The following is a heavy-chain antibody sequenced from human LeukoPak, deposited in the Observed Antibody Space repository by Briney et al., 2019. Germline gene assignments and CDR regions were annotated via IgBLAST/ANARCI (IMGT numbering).Heavy chain of an antibody. D-gene: IGHD2-2*01. Sequence: GGSLRLSCAASGFTFSDYNMNWIRQAPGKGLEWVGRIKSKTDGGTTDYAAPVKGRFTISRDDSKNTLYMQMNSLKTEDAAVYYCTTAHCSSTSCQFWGQGTLVTVSS. CDR1: GFTFSDYN. CDR2: IKSKTDGGTT. J-gene: IGHJ4*02. V-gene: IGHV3-15*07. CDR3: TTAHCSSTSCQF.